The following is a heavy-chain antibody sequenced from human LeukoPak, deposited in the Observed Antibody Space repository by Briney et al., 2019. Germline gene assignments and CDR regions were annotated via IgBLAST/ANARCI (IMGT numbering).Heavy chain of an antibody. Sequence: GGSLRLSCAASGFTFSTCNMNWVRQAPGKGLEWVSSISSSSNYIYYADSVKGRFTISRDNAKNSLYLQMNSLRAEDTDVYYCARDVGASAPDAFDIWGQGTMVTVSS. CDR1: GFTFSTCN. V-gene: IGHV3-21*01. CDR2: ISSSSNYI. D-gene: IGHD1-26*01. CDR3: ARDVGASAPDAFDI. J-gene: IGHJ3*02.